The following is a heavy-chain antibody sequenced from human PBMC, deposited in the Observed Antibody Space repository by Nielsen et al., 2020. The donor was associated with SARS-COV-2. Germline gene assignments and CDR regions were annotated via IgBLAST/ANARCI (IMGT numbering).Heavy chain of an antibody. D-gene: IGHD4-23*01. Sequence: SVKVSCKASGGTFSSDAFSWVRQAPGQGLEWLGGIIIVFDAANYAQKFQDRAKITADESTNTAYLELSGLRSEDTALYYCARHEYGGNSPMDSWGQGTLVTVSS. V-gene: IGHV1-69*13. CDR3: ARHEYGGNSPMDS. CDR1: GGTFSSDA. J-gene: IGHJ4*02. CDR2: IIIVFDAA.